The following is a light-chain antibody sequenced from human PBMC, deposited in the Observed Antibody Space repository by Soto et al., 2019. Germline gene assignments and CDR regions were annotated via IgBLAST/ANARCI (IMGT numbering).Light chain of an antibody. CDR3: QHHSGMFSWA. Sequence: DIQTTQAPSFLFASVGQRDTITCRTSQNISNYLNWYQHKSGQAPMLLIYGASKLQSGVPSRFNGSASVPAFSFPITSRRREYLGCYYCQHHSGMFSWAFGRGT. CDR1: QNISNY. V-gene: IGKV1-39*01. J-gene: IGKJ2*01. CDR2: GAS.